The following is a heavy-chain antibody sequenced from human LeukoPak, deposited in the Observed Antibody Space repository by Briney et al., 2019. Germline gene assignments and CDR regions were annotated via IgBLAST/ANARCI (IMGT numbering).Heavy chain of an antibody. CDR3: ARGYNYYMDV. CDR2: IETDGKSA. CDR1: GLTLSSYR. D-gene: IGHD5-12*01. V-gene: IGHV3-74*01. Sequence: GGSLRLSCAVSGLTLSSYRMHWVRQAPGKGLVWVSAIETDGKSATYADSVKGRFTISRDNAKNSLHLQMNSLRVEDTALYYCARGYNYYMDVWGKGTTVTVSS. J-gene: IGHJ6*03.